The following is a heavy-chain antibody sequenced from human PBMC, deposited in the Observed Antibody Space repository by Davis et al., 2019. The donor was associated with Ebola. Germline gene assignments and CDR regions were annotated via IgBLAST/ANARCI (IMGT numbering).Heavy chain of an antibody. CDR1: GFTFSSYS. CDR2: ISSSSSTI. CDR3: AARRPNQIDY. Sequence: GESLKISCAASGFTFSSYSMNWVRQAPGKGLEWVSYISSSSSTIYYADSVKGRFTISRDNAKNSLYLQMNSLRDEDTAVYYCAARRPNQIDYWGQGTLVTVSS. D-gene: IGHD1-14*01. J-gene: IGHJ4*02. V-gene: IGHV3-48*02.